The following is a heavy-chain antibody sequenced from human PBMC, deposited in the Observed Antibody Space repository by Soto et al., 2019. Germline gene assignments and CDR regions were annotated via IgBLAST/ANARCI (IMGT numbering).Heavy chain of an antibody. CDR1: GFTVTSNY. CDR2: IYRGGST. V-gene: IGHV3-53*01. Sequence: GGSLRLSCAVSGFTVTSNYMSWVRQAPGKGLEWVSLIYRGGSTYYADSVKGRFTISRDNSKNTLYLQMNSLRAEDTAVYYCARGGGSSPYYYCLDVWGQGTTVTVSS. D-gene: IGHD3-10*01. J-gene: IGHJ6*02. CDR3: ARGGGSSPYYYCLDV.